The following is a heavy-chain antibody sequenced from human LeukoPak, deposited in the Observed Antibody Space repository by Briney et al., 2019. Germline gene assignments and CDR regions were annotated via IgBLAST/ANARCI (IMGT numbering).Heavy chain of an antibody. J-gene: IGHJ4*02. CDR3: AKDRVAGRGDY. CDR2: ISYDGSNK. V-gene: IGHV3-30*18. Sequence: PGGSQRLSCAASGFTFSSYGMHWVRQAPGKGLEWVAVISYDGSNKYYADSVKGRFTISRDNSKNTLYLQMNSLRAEDTAVYYCAKDRVAGRGDYWGQGTLVTVSS. CDR1: GFTFSSYG. D-gene: IGHD6-19*01.